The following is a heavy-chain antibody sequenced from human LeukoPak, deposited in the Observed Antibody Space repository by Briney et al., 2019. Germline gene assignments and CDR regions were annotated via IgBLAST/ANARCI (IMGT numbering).Heavy chain of an antibody. D-gene: IGHD3-16*01. Sequence: GGSLRLSCEASGFTLSAYWMHWVRQAPGRGLVWVSRIAPDGSRTDYAGSVKGRFTISSDNAKNTLYLQLNSLRPEDTALYYCTTNTFGPRDYWGQGAMVTVSS. V-gene: IGHV3-74*01. J-gene: IGHJ4*02. CDR3: TTNTFGPRDY. CDR1: GFTLSAYW. CDR2: IAPDGSRT.